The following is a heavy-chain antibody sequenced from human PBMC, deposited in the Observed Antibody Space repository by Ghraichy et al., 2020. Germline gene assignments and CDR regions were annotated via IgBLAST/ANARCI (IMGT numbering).Heavy chain of an antibody. CDR2: IYSGGST. CDR3: ARGPVLSSSDFDY. CDR1: GFTVSRNY. Sequence: GGSLSLSCAVSGFTVSRNYMSWVRQAPGKGLEWVSIIYSGGSTYYADSVKGRFTISRDNSKNTLYLQMNSLRAEDTAVYYCARGPVLSSSDFDYWGQGTLVTVTS. D-gene: IGHD2-2*01. V-gene: IGHV3-66*02. J-gene: IGHJ4*02.